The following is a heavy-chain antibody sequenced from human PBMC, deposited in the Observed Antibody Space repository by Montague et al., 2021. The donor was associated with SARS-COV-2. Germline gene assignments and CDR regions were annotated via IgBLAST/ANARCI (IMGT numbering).Heavy chain of an antibody. CDR2: ISSGGETT. D-gene: IGHD3-10*01. Sequence: SRSLSCAASGFRFDSYAMSWVRQAPGKGLEWLSAISSGGETTDYADSMKGRFTLSRDNPMNTLYLQMNRLRGEDTAVYYCAKGIYMRRGVSHGMDVWGQGTTVTVSS. V-gene: IGHV3-23*01. CDR1: GFRFDSYA. CDR3: AKGIYMRRGVSHGMDV. J-gene: IGHJ6*02.